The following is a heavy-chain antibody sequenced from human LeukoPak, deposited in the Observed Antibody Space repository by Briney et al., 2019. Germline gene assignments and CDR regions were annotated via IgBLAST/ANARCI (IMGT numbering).Heavy chain of an antibody. D-gene: IGHD2-21*01. CDR3: ARDVDRFDY. Sequence: PSEPLSLTCSVSSFSISSGHYWGWIRQPPGKGLEWIGSIYHSGPTYYNPSLKSRVTITVDTSKNHFSLTLTSVTAADTAVYYCARDVDRFDYWGQGTLVTVSP. V-gene: IGHV4-38-2*02. CDR1: SFSISSGHY. CDR2: IYHSGPT. J-gene: IGHJ4*02.